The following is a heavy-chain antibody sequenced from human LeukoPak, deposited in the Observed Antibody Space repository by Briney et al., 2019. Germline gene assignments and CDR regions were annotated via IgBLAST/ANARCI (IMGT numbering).Heavy chain of an antibody. Sequence: ASETLSLTCTVSGYSISSGYYWGWIRQPPGKGLEWIGSIYHSGITYYNPSLKSRVTISVDTSKNQFSLKLSSVTAADTAVYYCARATYYYYYYYMDVWGKGTTVTVSS. CDR2: IYHSGIT. D-gene: IGHD5-12*01. V-gene: IGHV4-38-2*02. J-gene: IGHJ6*03. CDR1: GYSISSGYY. CDR3: ARATYYYYYYYMDV.